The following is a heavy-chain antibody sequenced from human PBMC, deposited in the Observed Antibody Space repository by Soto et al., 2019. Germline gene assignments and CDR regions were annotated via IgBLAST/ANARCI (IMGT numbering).Heavy chain of an antibody. CDR2: IYHTGST. D-gene: IGHD1-7*01. V-gene: IGHV4-34*01. CDR3: APGRGNWNYPTVYYYGMDG. Sequence: SETLSLTCAVDGGHYTGYYRRCPRHPPANGLEWIGEIYHTGSTNYNPSLKSRVTISVDTSKNQFSLKLSSLTVADTAGYYCAPGRGNWNYPTVYYYGMDGWGSGTTVT. J-gene: IGHJ6*04. CDR1: GGHYTGYY.